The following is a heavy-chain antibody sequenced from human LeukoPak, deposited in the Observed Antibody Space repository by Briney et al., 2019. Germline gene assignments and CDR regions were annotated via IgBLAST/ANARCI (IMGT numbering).Heavy chain of an antibody. V-gene: IGHV3-30*18. D-gene: IGHD4-23*01. CDR2: ISYDGSNK. Sequence: GGSLRLSCAASGFTFSSYGMHWVRQAPGKGLEWVAVISYDGSNKYYADSVKGRFTISRDNSKNTLYLQMNSLRAEDTAVYYCAKEQTPPLHWGQGTLVTVSS. CDR1: GFTFSSYG. J-gene: IGHJ1*01. CDR3: AKEQTPPLH.